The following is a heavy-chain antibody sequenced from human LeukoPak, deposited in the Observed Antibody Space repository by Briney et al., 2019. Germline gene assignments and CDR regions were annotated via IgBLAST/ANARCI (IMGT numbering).Heavy chain of an antibody. CDR3: AREKTERGYSYGYDY. Sequence: SSETLSLTCAVYGGSFSGYYWSWIRQPPGKGLEWIGEINHSGSTNYNPSLKSRVTISVDTSKNQFSLKLSSVTAADTAVYYCAREKTERGYSYGYDYWGQGTLVTVSS. CDR1: GGSFSGYY. CDR2: INHSGST. V-gene: IGHV4-34*01. J-gene: IGHJ4*02. D-gene: IGHD5-18*01.